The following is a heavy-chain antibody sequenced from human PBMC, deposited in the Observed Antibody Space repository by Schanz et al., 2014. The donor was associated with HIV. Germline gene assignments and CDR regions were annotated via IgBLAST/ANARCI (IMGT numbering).Heavy chain of an antibody. CDR3: ARESNGAFDL. Sequence: EVQLVESGGGLVQPGGSLRLSCAASGFTFSNDWMHWVRQAPGKGLVWVSRINALGTTTAYADSVKGRFAISRDNAKRTLYLPMNSLRAEESAVFYCARESNGAFDLWGRGTLVTVSS. V-gene: IGHV3-74*01. CDR1: GFTFSNDW. J-gene: IGHJ2*01. CDR2: INALGTTT.